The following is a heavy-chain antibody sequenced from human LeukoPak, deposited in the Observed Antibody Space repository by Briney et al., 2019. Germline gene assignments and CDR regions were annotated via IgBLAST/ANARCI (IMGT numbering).Heavy chain of an antibody. CDR1: GYTFTSYG. Sequence: ASVKVSCKASGYTFTSYGISWVRQAPGQGLEWMGWISAYNGNTNYAQKLQGRVTMTTDTSTSTAYMELRSLRSDDTAVYYCARLTPTIDDYGDPDYWGQGTLVTVSS. V-gene: IGHV1-18*01. J-gene: IGHJ4*02. D-gene: IGHD4-17*01. CDR3: ARLTPTIDDYGDPDY. CDR2: ISAYNGNT.